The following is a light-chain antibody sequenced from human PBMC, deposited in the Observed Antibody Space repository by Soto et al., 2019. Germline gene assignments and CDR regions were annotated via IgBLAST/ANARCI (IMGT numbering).Light chain of an antibody. J-gene: IGKJ1*01. CDR2: KAS. Sequence: DIQMTQSPSTLSASVGDRVTITCRASQSISSWLAWYQQKPGKAPKLLIYKASSLESGVPSRFSGSGSGTEFTLTISSMQTADFANYSCQQYNSYSRTFGQGTKVDIK. CDR3: QQYNSYSRT. V-gene: IGKV1-5*03. CDR1: QSISSW.